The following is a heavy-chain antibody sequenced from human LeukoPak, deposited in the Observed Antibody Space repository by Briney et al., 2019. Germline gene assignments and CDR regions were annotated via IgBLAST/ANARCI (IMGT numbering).Heavy chain of an antibody. D-gene: IGHD1-26*01. CDR1: GGTFSSYA. V-gene: IGHV1-69*05. Sequence: ASVKVSCKASGGTFSSYAISWVRQAPGQGLEWMGGIIPIFGTANYAQKFQGRVTITTDESTSTAYMELSSLRAEDTAVYYCAKGWELPYFDYWGQGTLVTVSS. CDR3: AKGWELPYFDY. CDR2: IIPIFGTA. J-gene: IGHJ4*02.